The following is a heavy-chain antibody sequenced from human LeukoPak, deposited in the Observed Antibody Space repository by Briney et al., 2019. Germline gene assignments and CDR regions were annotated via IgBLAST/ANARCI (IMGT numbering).Heavy chain of an antibody. CDR2: ISYDGSNK. D-gene: IGHD3-22*01. J-gene: IGHJ4*02. Sequence: GRSLRLSCAASGFTFSSYAMHGVRQAPGKGVEWGAVISYDGSNKYYADSVKGRFTISRDNSKNTLYLQMNSLRAEDTAVYYCARDRRADTYYYDSSGSKLFDYWGQGTLVTVSS. CDR3: ARDRRADTYYYDSSGSKLFDY. V-gene: IGHV3-30-3*01. CDR1: GFTFSSYA.